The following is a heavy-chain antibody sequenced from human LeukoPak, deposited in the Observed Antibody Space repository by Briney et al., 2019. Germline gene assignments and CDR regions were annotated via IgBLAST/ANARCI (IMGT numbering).Heavy chain of an antibody. J-gene: IGHJ5*02. CDR2: IYYSGST. V-gene: IGHV4-39*07. D-gene: IGHD3-10*01. CDR3: ARYLYYYGSGSLQRFDP. CDR1: GGSISSSSYY. Sequence: SETLSLTCTVSGGSISSSSYYWGWIRQPPGKGLEWIGSIYYSGSTYYNPSLKSRVTISVDTSKNQFSLKLSSVTAADTAVYYCARYLYYYGSGSLQRFDPWGQGTLITVSS.